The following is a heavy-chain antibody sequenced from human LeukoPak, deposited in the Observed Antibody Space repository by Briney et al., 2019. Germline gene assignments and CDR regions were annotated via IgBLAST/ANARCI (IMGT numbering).Heavy chain of an antibody. J-gene: IGHJ5*02. Sequence: SETLSLTCTVSGGSISSSSYYWGWIRQPPGKGLEWIGSIYYSGSTYYNPSLKSRVTISVDTSKNQFSLKLSSVTAADTAVYYCARQSITMVTFDPWGQGTLVTVSS. D-gene: IGHD3-10*01. V-gene: IGHV4-39*01. CDR1: GGSISSSSYY. CDR3: ARQSITMVTFDP. CDR2: IYYSGST.